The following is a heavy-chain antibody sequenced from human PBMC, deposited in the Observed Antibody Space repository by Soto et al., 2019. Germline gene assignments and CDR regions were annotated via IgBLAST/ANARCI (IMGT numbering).Heavy chain of an antibody. Sequence: GLPRLSAEVPGVRFGDYRMSWVRQAQGKGLEWVSYISSSGSTIYYADSVKGRFTISRDNAKNSLYLQMNSLRAEDTAVYSGAGIMGRGVITQSWGQGALVTVSS. CDR2: ISSSGSTI. V-gene: IGHV3-48*04. D-gene: IGHD3-10*01. J-gene: IGHJ5*02. CDR1: GVRFGDYR. CDR3: AGIMGRGVITQS.